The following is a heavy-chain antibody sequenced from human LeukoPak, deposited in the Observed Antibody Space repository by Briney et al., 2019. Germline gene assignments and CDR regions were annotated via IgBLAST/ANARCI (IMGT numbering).Heavy chain of an antibody. CDR1: GFTFSDYY. CDR2: ISGSSSYT. D-gene: IGHD3-10*01. Sequence: PGGSLRLSCAASGFTFSDYYMNWIRQAPGKGLEWVSYISGSSSYTNYADSVKGRFTISRDNAKNSLYLQMNSLRVDDTAVYYCARISGSGSYYGPFDYWGQGTLVTVSS. CDR3: ARISGSGSYYGPFDY. V-gene: IGHV3-11*03. J-gene: IGHJ4*02.